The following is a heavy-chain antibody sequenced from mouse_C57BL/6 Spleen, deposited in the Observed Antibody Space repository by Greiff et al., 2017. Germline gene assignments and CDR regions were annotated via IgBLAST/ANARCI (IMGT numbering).Heavy chain of an antibody. Sequence: QVQLQQSGAELVKPGASVKMSCKASGYTFTTYSIAWMKQNHGKSLEWIGNFHPYNDDTKYNEKFKGKATLTVEKSSSTAYLELSRLTSDDSAVYDCARGYYGSSYEWYFDVWGTGTTVTVSS. V-gene: IGHV1-47*01. CDR3: ARGYYGSSYEWYFDV. CDR1: GYTFTTYS. J-gene: IGHJ1*03. D-gene: IGHD1-1*01. CDR2: FHPYNDDT.